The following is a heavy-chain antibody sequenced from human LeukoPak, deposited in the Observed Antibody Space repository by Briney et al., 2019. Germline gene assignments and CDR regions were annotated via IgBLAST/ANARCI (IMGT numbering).Heavy chain of an antibody. Sequence: GGSLTLSCAASGFTFYTYAMSWVRQAPGKGLEWVSSIGGRSGTTFYADSVKGRFTVSRDNSKNTLYLQMNTLRAEDTAIYYCAKFSGYNWNYYFDFWGQGTLVTVSS. CDR3: AKFSGYNWNYYFDF. J-gene: IGHJ4*02. CDR2: IGGRSGTT. V-gene: IGHV3-23*01. D-gene: IGHD1-7*01. CDR1: GFTFYTYA.